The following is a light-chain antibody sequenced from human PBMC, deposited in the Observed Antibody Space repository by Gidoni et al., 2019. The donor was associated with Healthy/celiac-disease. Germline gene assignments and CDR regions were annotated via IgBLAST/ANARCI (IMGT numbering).Light chain of an antibody. V-gene: IGLV2-14*01. J-gene: IGLJ2*01. Sequence: LTQPASVSGSPGQSITISCTGTRSDVGGYNYVSWYQQHPGKAPKLMIYDVSNRPSGVSNRFSGSKSGNTASLTISGLQAEDEADYYCSSYTSSSTLVVFGGGTKLTVL. CDR3: SSYTSSSTLVV. CDR2: DVS. CDR1: RSDVGGYNY.